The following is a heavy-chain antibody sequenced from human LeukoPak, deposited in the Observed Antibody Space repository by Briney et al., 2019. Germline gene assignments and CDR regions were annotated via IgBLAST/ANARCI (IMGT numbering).Heavy chain of an antibody. CDR2: INPNSGGT. D-gene: IGHD3-3*01. Sequence: GSSVKVSCKASGGAFSSYAISWVRQAPGQGLEWMGWINPNSGGTNYAQKFQGRVTMTRDTSISTAYMELSRLRSDDTAVYYCARDPVIMAGSYYMDVWGKGTTVTVSS. V-gene: IGHV1-2*02. J-gene: IGHJ6*03. CDR3: ARDPVIMAGSYYMDV. CDR1: GGAFSSYA.